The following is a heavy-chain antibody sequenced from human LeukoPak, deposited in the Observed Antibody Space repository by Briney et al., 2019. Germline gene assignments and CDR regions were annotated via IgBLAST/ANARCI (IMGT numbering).Heavy chain of an antibody. Sequence: SETLSLTCTVSGFSMSSSGYYWGWLRQPPGKGLEWVGSIYYSGYTYYNPSLKSRVTISIDTSKKQFSLKLSSVTAADTAVYYCARGYSSSWPFDYWGQGTLVTVSS. CDR3: ARGYSSSWPFDY. J-gene: IGHJ4*02. V-gene: IGHV4-39*07. CDR2: IYYSGYT. D-gene: IGHD6-13*01. CDR1: GFSMSSSGYY.